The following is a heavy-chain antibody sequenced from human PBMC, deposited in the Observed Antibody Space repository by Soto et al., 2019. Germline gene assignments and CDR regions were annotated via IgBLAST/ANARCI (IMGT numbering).Heavy chain of an antibody. CDR3: AKDLSSSWYPQY. V-gene: IGHV3-23*01. D-gene: IGHD6-13*01. Sequence: EVQLLESGGGLVQPGGSLRLSCAASGFTFSSYAMTWVRRAPGKGLEWVSAISGSGNTTYYADSVKARFTISSDSSKNTLYLQMDSLRAEDTAVYFCAKDLSSSWYPQYLGQGTLVTVSS. CDR1: GFTFSSYA. CDR2: ISGSGNTT. J-gene: IGHJ4*02.